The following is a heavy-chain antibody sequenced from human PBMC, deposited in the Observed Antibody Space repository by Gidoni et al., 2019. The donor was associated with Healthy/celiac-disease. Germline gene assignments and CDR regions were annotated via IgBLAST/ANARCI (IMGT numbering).Heavy chain of an antibody. CDR2: ISWNSGSR. J-gene: IGHJ4*02. D-gene: IGHD5-12*01. Sequence: EVQLVESGGGLVQTGRSLMLSCAASGFTFDDYAMHWVWQDPGKGLGWVSGISWNSGSRGYADSVKGRFTISRDNAKNSLYLQMNSLRAEDTALYYCARGAVEMATIDYFDYWGQGTLVTVSS. CDR1: GFTFDDYA. V-gene: IGHV3-9*01. CDR3: ARGAVEMATIDYFDY.